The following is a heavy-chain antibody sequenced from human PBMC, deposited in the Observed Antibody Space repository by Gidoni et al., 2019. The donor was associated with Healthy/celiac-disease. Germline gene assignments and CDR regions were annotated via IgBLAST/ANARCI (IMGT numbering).Heavy chain of an antibody. Sequence: SMNWVRQAPGKGLEWVSSISSSSSYIYYADSVKGRFTISRDNAKNSLYLQMNSLRAEDTAVYYCARDNYDSSGYYYDYWGQGTLVTVSS. CDR1: S. V-gene: IGHV3-21*01. CDR3: ARDNYDSSGYYYDY. CDR2: ISSSSSYI. D-gene: IGHD3-22*01. J-gene: IGHJ4*02.